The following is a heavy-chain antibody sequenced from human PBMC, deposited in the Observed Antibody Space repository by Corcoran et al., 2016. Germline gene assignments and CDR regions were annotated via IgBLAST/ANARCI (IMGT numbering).Heavy chain of an antibody. J-gene: IGHJ3*02. CDR1: GYTFTSYS. Sequence: QVQLVQSGTEVKKPGASVKLSCKAFGYTFTSYSVQWVRQDPGQRLEGMGWINAGNGNTKYSQKFQDRVTIITDISANTAYMELSFLRSEDTAVYYCAREHDSWNFYAFDIWGQGTVVSVSS. CDR2: INAGNGNT. V-gene: IGHV1-3*01. CDR3: AREHDSWNFYAFDI. D-gene: IGHD3-3*01.